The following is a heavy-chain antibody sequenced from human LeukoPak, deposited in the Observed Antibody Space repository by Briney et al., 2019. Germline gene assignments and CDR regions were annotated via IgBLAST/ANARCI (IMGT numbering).Heavy chain of an antibody. CDR3: ARGRGCSSTSCPNIFDY. CDR1: GYTFTSYG. D-gene: IGHD2-2*01. J-gene: IGHJ4*02. V-gene: IGHV1-18*01. CDR2: ISAYNGNT. Sequence: ASVKVSCKASGYTFTSYGISWVRQAPGQGLEWMGWISAYNGNTNDAQKLQGRVIMTTDTSTSTAYMELRSLRSDDTAVYYCARGRGCSSTSCPNIFDYWGQGTLVTVSS.